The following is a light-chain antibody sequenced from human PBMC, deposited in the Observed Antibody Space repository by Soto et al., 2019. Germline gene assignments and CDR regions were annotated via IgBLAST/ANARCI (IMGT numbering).Light chain of an antibody. CDR3: QQDSSTPPT. CDR2: GAS. J-gene: IGKJ1*01. CDR1: QSVNSNY. V-gene: IGKV3-20*01. Sequence: EIVLTQSPGTLSLSPGDRATLSCRASQSVNSNYLAWYQRKPGQAPRLLIYGASNRATDIPYRFSASGSGADLTHTIPRLEAEEFVVYYCQQDSSTPPTFGQGAKVEVK.